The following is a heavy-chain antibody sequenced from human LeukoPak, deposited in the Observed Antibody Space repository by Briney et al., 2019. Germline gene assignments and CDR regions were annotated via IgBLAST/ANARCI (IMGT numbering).Heavy chain of an antibody. J-gene: IGHJ4*02. Sequence: PGGYLRLSCAASGFTFSTYAMSWVRQTPGKGLEWVAAISGDNPGTYHANSVKGRFTISRDNSKNTLHLQMSGLRAEDTARYYCAKAPVGHCSGAFCYHFDSWGQGTLVTVSS. V-gene: IGHV3-23*01. D-gene: IGHD2-15*01. CDR2: ISGDNPGT. CDR3: AKAPVGHCSGAFCYHFDS. CDR1: GFTFSTYA.